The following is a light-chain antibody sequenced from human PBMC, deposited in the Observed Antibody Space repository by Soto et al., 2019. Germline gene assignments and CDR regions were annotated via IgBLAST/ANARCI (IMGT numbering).Light chain of an antibody. CDR2: DAS. CDR1: QSISSW. Sequence: DIEMTQSPATLSASVGDRVTLTCRASQSISSWLAWYQQKPGKAPKLLIYDASSLESGVPSRFSGSGSGTDFTLTISCLQSEDFATYHCQQYYSYPRTFGQGTKVDIK. J-gene: IGKJ1*01. CDR3: QQYYSYPRT. V-gene: IGKV1-5*01.